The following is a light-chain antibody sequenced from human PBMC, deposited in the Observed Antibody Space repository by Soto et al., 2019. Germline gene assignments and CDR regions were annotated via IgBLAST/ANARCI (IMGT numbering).Light chain of an antibody. CDR2: DAS. CDR3: QQYNSYVT. J-gene: IGKJ1*01. Sequence: DIQRTQSPSILSASVGDRVTITCRASQSISSWLAWYHQKPGKAPKLLIYDASSLESGVPSRFSGSGSGTEFTLTISSLQPDDFATYYCQQYNSYVTFGQGTKVDIK. V-gene: IGKV1-5*01. CDR1: QSISSW.